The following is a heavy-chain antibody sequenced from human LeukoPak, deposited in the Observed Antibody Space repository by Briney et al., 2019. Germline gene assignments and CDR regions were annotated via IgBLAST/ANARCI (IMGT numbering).Heavy chain of an antibody. CDR3: ARGRITMVRGVTQYYFDY. CDR1: GGPFSGYY. Sequence: TPSETLSLTCAVYGGPFSGYYWSWIRQPPGKGLEWIGEINHSGSTNYNPSLKSRVTISVDTSKNQFSLKLSSVTAADTAVYYCARGRITMVRGVTQYYFDYWGQGTLVTVSS. D-gene: IGHD3-10*01. J-gene: IGHJ4*02. CDR2: INHSGST. V-gene: IGHV4-34*01.